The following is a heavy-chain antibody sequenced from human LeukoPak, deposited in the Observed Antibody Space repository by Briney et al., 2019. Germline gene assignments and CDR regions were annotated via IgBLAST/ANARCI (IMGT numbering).Heavy chain of an antibody. CDR2: IDPSDSDT. V-gene: IGHV5-10-1*01. D-gene: IGHD3-10*01. CDR3: ARHVNWRSGQSWFDP. Sequence: GESLRISCKASGYSFTSYWISWVRQMPGEGLEWMGRIDPSDSDTNYSPSFQGHVTMSADKSISTAYLQWSSLKASGTAIYFCARHVNWRSGQSWFDPLGPGNPGHRLL. J-gene: IGHJ5*02. CDR1: GYSFTSYW.